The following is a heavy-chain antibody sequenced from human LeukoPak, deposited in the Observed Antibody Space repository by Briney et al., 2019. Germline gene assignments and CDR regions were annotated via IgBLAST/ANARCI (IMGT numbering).Heavy chain of an antibody. D-gene: IGHD6-19*01. V-gene: IGHV3-30-3*01. CDR2: ISYDGSNK. J-gene: IGHJ4*02. Sequence: GGSLRLSCAASGFTFSSYAMHWVRQAPGKGLEWVAVISYDGSNKYYADSVKGRFTISRDNSKSTLYLQMNSLRAEDTAVYYCARGGYSSGWYGGSDYWGQGTLVTVSS. CDR1: GFTFSSYA. CDR3: ARGGYSSGWYGGSDY.